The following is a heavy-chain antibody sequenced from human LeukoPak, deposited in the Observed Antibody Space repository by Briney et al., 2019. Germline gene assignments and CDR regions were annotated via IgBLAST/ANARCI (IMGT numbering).Heavy chain of an antibody. J-gene: IGHJ4*02. D-gene: IGHD5-18*01. V-gene: IGHV3-33*06. Sequence: GRSLRLSCAASAFTFSSYGMHWVRRAPGKGLEWVALIWYDGSNKYYADSVKGRFTISRDNSKNTLYLQMNSLRAEDTAVYYCAKTHSVKGYTYGYFDYWGQGTLVTVSS. CDR2: IWYDGSNK. CDR3: AKTHSVKGYTYGYFDY. CDR1: AFTFSSYG.